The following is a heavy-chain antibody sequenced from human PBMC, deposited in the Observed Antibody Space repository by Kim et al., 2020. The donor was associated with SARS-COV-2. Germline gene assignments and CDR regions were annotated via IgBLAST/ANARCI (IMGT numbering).Heavy chain of an antibody. Sequence: GGSLRLSCAASGFTFSSYSMNWVRQAPGKGPEWVSFINSGSSYIKYADSVKGRFTISRDNAKNSLFLQMNSLRDEDTALYYCTTEGGTSGVGSFDYWGQGTLVTVSS. D-gene: IGHD3-10*01. CDR2: INSGSSYI. J-gene: IGHJ4*02. V-gene: IGHV3-21*01. CDR3: TTEGGTSGVGSFDY. CDR1: GFTFSSYS.